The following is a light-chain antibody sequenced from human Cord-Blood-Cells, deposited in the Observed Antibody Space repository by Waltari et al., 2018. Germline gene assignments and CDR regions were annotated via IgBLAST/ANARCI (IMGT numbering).Light chain of an antibody. CDR2: EVS. CDR1: SSDVGGYNS. CDR3: SSYAGSNNLV. V-gene: IGLV2-8*01. Sequence: QSALTQPPSASGYPGQSVTISCPGPSSDVGGYNSVPWYQQHPGKAPKLIIYEVSKRPSGVPDRFSGSKSGNTASLTVSGLQAEDEADYYCSSYAGSNNLVFGTGTKVTVL. J-gene: IGLJ1*01.